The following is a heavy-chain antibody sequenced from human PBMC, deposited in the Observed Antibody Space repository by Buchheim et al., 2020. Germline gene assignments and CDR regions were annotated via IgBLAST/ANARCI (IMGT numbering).Heavy chain of an antibody. CDR1: GFTFSSYW. Sequence: EVQLVESGGGLVQPGGSLRLSCAASGFTFSSYWMSWVRQAPGQGLEWVANIKQDGSEKYYVDSVKGRFTISRDNAKNSLYLQMNSLRAEDTAVYYYARDYLRRAAGTGIDYWGQGTL. J-gene: IGHJ4*02. V-gene: IGHV3-7*01. CDR3: ARDYLRRAAGTGIDY. CDR2: IKQDGSEK. D-gene: IGHD6-13*01.